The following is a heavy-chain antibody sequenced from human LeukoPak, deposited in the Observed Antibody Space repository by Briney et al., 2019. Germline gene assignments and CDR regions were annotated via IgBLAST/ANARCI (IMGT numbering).Heavy chain of an antibody. CDR3: ARDQYGDYFDY. CDR2: TYYRSKWYN. D-gene: IGHD4-17*01. V-gene: IGHV6-1*01. Sequence: SQTPSLTCALSVDCASSNSAACNSIRQSPSSGIGWLGRTYYRSKWYNDSAVSVKSRITINPATSKNQFSLQLNSVTPEDTAVYYCARDQYGDYFDYWGQGTLVTVSS. J-gene: IGHJ4*02. CDR1: VDCASSNSAA.